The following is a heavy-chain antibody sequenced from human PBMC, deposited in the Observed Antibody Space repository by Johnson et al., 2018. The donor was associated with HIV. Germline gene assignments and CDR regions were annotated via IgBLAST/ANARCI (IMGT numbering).Heavy chain of an antibody. D-gene: IGHD3-22*01. CDR1: GFTFSDAW. CDR2: ISGSGGST. CDR3: ARLYDSSGYGAFDI. Sequence: VQLVESGGGLVKPGGSLRVSCAASGFTFSDAWMSWVRQAPGKGLEWVSAISGSGGSTYYADSVKGRFTISSDNSKNTLYLQMTSLRVEDTAVYYCARLYDSSGYGAFDIWGQGTMVTVSS. J-gene: IGHJ3*02. V-gene: IGHV3-23*04.